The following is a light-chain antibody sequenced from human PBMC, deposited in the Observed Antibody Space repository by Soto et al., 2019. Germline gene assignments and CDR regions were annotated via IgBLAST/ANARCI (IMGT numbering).Light chain of an antibody. CDR3: QHYGKSPIT. CDR1: QSVNSR. Sequence: EIVLTQSPGTLSLSPGERATLSCRASQSVNSRLAWYQHKPGQAPRLLISGASSRATGIPDRFSGNGSATDVTLTICRLENEVSALYFCQHYGKSPITWGQGTRLEIK. J-gene: IGKJ5*01. CDR2: GAS. V-gene: IGKV3-20*01.